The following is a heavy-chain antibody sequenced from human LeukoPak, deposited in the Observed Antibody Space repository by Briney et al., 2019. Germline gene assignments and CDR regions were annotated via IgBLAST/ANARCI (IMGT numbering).Heavy chain of an antibody. V-gene: IGHV3-21*01. J-gene: IGHJ5*02. CDR3: ARDLTYYDFWSGYYFPYTTGFDP. CDR2: ISSSSSYI. CDR1: GFTFSSYS. Sequence: GSLRLSCAASGFTFSSYSMNWVRQAPGKGLEWVSSISSSSSYIYYADSVKGRFTISRDNAKNSLYLQMNSLRAEDTAVYYCARDLTYYDFWSGYYFPYTTGFDPWGQGTLVTVSS. D-gene: IGHD3-3*01.